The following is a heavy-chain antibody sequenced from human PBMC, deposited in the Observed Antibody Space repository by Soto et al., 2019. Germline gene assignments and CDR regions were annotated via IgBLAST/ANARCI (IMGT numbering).Heavy chain of an antibody. CDR3: ARAIVVVTAADY. V-gene: IGHV1-3*01. D-gene: IGHD2-21*02. Sequence: ASVKVSCKASGYTFTIYAMHWVLQAPGQRLEWMGWINAGNGNTKYSQKFQGRVTITRDTSASTAYMELSSLRSEDTAVYYWARAIVVVTAADYWGQGTLVTVAS. CDR1: GYTFTIYA. J-gene: IGHJ4*02. CDR2: INAGNGNT.